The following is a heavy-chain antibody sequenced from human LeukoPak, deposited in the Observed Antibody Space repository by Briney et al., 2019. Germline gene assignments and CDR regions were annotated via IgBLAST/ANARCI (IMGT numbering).Heavy chain of an antibody. Sequence: ASVKVSCKASGYTFTGYYMHWVRQAPGQGLEWMGWINPNSGGTNYAQKFQGRVTMTRDTSISTAYMELSRLRSDDTAVYYCARVTVGATVNYYFDYWGRGTLVTVSS. CDR1: GYTFTGYY. D-gene: IGHD1-26*01. J-gene: IGHJ4*02. V-gene: IGHV1-2*02. CDR2: INPNSGGT. CDR3: ARVTVGATVNYYFDY.